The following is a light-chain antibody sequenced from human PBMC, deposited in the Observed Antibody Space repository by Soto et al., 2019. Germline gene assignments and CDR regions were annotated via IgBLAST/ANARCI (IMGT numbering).Light chain of an antibody. J-gene: IGKJ2*01. V-gene: IGKV1-5*01. CDR2: DAS. CDR1: QSISNW. Sequence: DIQMTQSPSTLSASVGDRVTITCRASQSISNWLAWYQQKPGKATKLLIYDASSLESGVPSRFSGSGFGTEFSLTISSLQPDDSATYYCQQYNTDSHTFGQGTKLEIK. CDR3: QQYNTDSHT.